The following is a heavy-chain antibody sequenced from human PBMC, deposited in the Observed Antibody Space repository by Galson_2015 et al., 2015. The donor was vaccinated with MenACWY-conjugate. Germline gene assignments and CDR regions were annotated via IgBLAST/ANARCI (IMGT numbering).Heavy chain of an antibody. CDR1: GFTFSSYW. CDR2: IKQDGTER. D-gene: IGHD3-16*02. J-gene: IGHJ6*02. V-gene: IGHV3-7*03. CDR3: ATSERFRLYQFYGMDV. Sequence: SLRLSCAASGFTFSSYWMTWVRQGPGRGLEWLANIKQDGTERYYVDSVKGRFTISRDNAKNSLYLEMNSLRGEDTAVYYCATSERFRLYQFYGMDVWGQGTTVTVSS.